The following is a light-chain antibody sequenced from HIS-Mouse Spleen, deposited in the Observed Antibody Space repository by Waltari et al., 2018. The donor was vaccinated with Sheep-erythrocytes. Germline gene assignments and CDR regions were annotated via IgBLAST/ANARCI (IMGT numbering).Light chain of an antibody. CDR3: QAWDSSIVV. CDR1: HLGANY. CDR2: QDT. J-gene: IGLJ2*01. Sequence: SSELTQPPSVSVSPGQPASITCSGDHLGANYVCWYQQKPGQSPVLVIYQDTKRPSGIPERFSGSNSGNTATLTISGTQAMDEADYYCQAWDSSIVVFGGGTKLTVL. V-gene: IGLV3-1*01.